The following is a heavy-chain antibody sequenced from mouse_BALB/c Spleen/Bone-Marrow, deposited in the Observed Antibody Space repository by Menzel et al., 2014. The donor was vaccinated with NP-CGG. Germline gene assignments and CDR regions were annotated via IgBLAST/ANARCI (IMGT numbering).Heavy chain of an antibody. J-gene: IGHJ4*01. V-gene: IGHV1-77*01. CDR1: GYTFTDYV. CDR2: IYPGSGST. Sequence: VKLMESGPELVKPGASVKMSCKASGYTFTDYVISWVKQRTGQGLEWIGEIYPGSGSTYYNEKFEGKATLTADKSSNTAYMQLSSLTSEDSAVYFCARDYYGSSGAMDYWGQGTSVTVSS. D-gene: IGHD1-1*01. CDR3: ARDYYGSSGAMDY.